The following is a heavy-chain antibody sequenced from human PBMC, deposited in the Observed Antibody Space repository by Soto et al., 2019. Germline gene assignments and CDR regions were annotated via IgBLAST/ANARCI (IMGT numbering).Heavy chain of an antibody. Sequence: PGGSLRLSCTASGFNFSRFWTHWVRQVPGRGLVWVSHINSDGSRTSYADSVKGRFTISRDSAKNTLYLQMNSLRAEDTAVYYCARDLSSCSSARCYSFYYGMDLWGQGTTVTV. D-gene: IGHD2-2*01. CDR3: ARDLSSCSSARCYSFYYGMDL. J-gene: IGHJ6*02. CDR1: GFNFSRFW. V-gene: IGHV3-74*01. CDR2: INSDGSRT.